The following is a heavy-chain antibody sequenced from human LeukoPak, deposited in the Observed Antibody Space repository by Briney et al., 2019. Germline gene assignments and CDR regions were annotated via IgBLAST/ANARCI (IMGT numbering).Heavy chain of an antibody. CDR1: GGSFSGYY. V-gene: IGHV4-34*01. D-gene: IGHD6-19*01. J-gene: IGHJ5*02. CDR3: ARDLVAVAGPPNWFDP. Sequence: SEALSLTCAVYGGSFSGYYWSWIRQPPGKGLEWIGEINHSGSTNYNPSLKSRVTISVDTSKNQFSLKLSSVTAADTAVYYCARDLVAVAGPPNWFDPWGQGTLVTVSS. CDR2: INHSGST.